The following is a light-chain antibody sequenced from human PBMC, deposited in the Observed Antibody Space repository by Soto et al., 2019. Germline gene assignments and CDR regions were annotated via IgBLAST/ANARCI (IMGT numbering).Light chain of an antibody. CDR3: SSYTNINTRACV. V-gene: IGLV2-14*01. Sequence: QSALTQPASVSGSPGQSITISCTGTSGDIGRYNRVSWYQQHPGKAPKLIIYEVTDRPSGVSNRFSASKSGNTASLTISGLQAEDEAEYYCSSYTNINTRACVFGTGTKVTVL. CDR1: SGDIGRYNR. CDR2: EVT. J-gene: IGLJ1*01.